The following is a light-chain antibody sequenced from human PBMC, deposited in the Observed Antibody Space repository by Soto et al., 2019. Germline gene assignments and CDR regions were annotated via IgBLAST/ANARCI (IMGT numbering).Light chain of an antibody. V-gene: IGLV2-14*03. CDR3: SSYTSSSTLYVV. Sequence: QSVLTQPASVSGSPGQSITISCTGTTSDIGGYNYVSWYQQHPGKAPKLMIYDVSNRPSGVSNRFSGSKSGNTASLTISGLLSEDEAEYYCSSYTSSSTLYVVFGGGTKLTVL. CDR1: TSDIGGYNY. J-gene: IGLJ2*01. CDR2: DVS.